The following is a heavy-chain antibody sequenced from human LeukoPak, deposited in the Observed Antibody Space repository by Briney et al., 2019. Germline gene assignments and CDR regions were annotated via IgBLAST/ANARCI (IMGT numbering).Heavy chain of an antibody. CDR1: GGSISSSSYY. D-gene: IGHD6-13*01. V-gene: IGHV4-39*07. J-gene: IGHJ5*02. CDR3: ARGYSSFRWDWFDP. Sequence: SETLSLTCTVSGGSISSSSYYWGWIRQPPGKGLEWIGSIYYSGSTYYNPSLKSRVTISVDTSKNQFSLKLSPVTAADTAVYYCARGYSSFRWDWFDPWGQGTLVTVSS. CDR2: IYYSGST.